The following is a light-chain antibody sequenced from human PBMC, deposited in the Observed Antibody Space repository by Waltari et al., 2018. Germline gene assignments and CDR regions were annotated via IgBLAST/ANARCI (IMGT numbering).Light chain of an antibody. V-gene: IGLV2-8*01. CDR3: SSYAGSKNYV. CDR2: EVA. Sequence: QSALTQPPSASGSPGQSVTISCTGTSSDVGGYNYVSWYQQHPGKDPKLMIYEVAGRPSGVPDRFSGSKSGNTASLTVSGLQAEDEADYYCSSYAGSKNYVFGTGTKVTVL. J-gene: IGLJ1*01. CDR1: SSDVGGYNY.